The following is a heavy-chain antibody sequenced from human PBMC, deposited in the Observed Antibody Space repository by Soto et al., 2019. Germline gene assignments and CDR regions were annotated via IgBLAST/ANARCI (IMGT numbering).Heavy chain of an antibody. Sequence: PSETLSLTCTVSGGSISRGDYYWIWIRQPPGKGLEWIGYIYYSGSTYYNPSLKSRVTISVDTSKNQFSLKLSSVTAADTAVYYCAGAHIAMYYYYGMDVWGQGTTVTVSS. CDR2: IYYSGST. J-gene: IGHJ6*02. V-gene: IGHV4-30-4*01. D-gene: IGHD2-21*01. CDR1: GGSISRGDYY. CDR3: AGAHIAMYYYYGMDV.